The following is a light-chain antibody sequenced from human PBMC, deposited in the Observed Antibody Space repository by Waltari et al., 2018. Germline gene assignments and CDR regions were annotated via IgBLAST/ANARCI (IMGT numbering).Light chain of an antibody. V-gene: IGLV2-14*01. Sequence: QSALTQPASVSGSPGQSVTVSCAGTSSDIGAYNYVSWYQQHPAEAPSLVIYEVTNRPSGVSDRFSGSKSGDTASLTISGLQADDEAHYYCLSYTTTSTLLFGGGTKLTVL. CDR1: SSDIGAYNY. CDR2: EVT. CDR3: LSYTTTSTLL. J-gene: IGLJ2*01.